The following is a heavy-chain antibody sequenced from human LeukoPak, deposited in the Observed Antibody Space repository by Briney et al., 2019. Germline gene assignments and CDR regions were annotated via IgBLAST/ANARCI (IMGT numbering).Heavy chain of an antibody. CDR2: IYYSGST. D-gene: IGHD3-22*01. CDR1: GGSISNYY. Sequence: SETLSLTCTVSGGSISNYYWSWVRQPPGKGLEWIGDIYYSGSTNYNPSLKSRVSISIDTSENQFSLKLTSVTAPDTAVYYCARDRNYYDSSGYYFANWGQGTLVTVSS. CDR3: ARDRNYYDSSGYYFAN. J-gene: IGHJ4*02. V-gene: IGHV4-59*01.